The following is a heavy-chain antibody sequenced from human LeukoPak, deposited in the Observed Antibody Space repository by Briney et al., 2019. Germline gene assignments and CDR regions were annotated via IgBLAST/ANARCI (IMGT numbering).Heavy chain of an antibody. CDR1: GFTFGSYA. D-gene: IGHD4-17*01. CDR2: IGASGGST. V-gene: IGHV3-23*01. J-gene: IGHJ4*02. CDR3: AGEGDYWHRFDY. Sequence: GGSLRLSCATSGFTFGSYAMSWVRQAPGKGLEWVSGIGASGGSTYYADSVKGRFTISRDNSKNTLYLQMNSLRTEDTAVYYCAGEGDYWHRFDYWGRGTLVTVSS.